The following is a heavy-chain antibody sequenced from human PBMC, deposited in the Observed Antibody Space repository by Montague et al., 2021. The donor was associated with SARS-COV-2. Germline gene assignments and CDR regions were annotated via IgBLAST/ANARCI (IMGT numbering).Heavy chain of an antibody. J-gene: IGHJ4*02. CDR2: IYYSGST. D-gene: IGHD3-10*01. V-gene: IGHV4-39*01. CDR3: ARESGSGSYLVY. Sequence: SETLSLTCTVSGGSISSSIYYWCWIRQPPGKGLELIGSIYYSGSTYYNPSLKRRVTIPVYTSKNQFSMKLSSVTAADTAVYYCARESGSGSYLVYWGQGTLVTVSS. CDR1: GGSISSSIYY.